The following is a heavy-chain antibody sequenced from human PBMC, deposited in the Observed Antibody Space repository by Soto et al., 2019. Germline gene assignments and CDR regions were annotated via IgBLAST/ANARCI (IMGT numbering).Heavy chain of an antibody. J-gene: IGHJ3*02. V-gene: IGHV1-18*04. Sequence: GASVKVSCNASCYTFTSYGISWVRQAPGQGLEWMGWISAYNGNTNYEQKLQGRVTMTTDTSTSTAYMELRSLRYDDTAVYYCARARYTEQWLAADDAFDIWGQGTMVTVSS. CDR3: ARARYTEQWLAADDAFDI. CDR1: CYTFTSYG. CDR2: ISAYNGNT. D-gene: IGHD6-19*01.